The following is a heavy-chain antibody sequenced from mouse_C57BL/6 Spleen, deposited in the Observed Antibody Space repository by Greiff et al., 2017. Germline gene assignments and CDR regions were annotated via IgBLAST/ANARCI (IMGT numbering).Heavy chain of an antibody. CDR1: GYTFTSYW. CDR2: IDPSDSET. D-gene: IGHD1-1*01. J-gene: IGHJ1*03. CDR3: ARSFGDYYGSSYGYFDV. Sequence: QVQLQQPGAELVRPGSSVKLSCKASGYTFTSYWMHWVKQRPIQGLEWIGNIDPSDSETHYNQKVKDKATLTVDKSSSTAYMQLSSLTSEDSAVEYCARSFGDYYGSSYGYFDVWGTGTTVTVSS. V-gene: IGHV1-52*01.